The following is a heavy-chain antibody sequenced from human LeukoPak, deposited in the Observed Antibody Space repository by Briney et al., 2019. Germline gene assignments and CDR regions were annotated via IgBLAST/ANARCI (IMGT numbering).Heavy chain of an antibody. CDR3: AREDVGGTGYSSSSAGWP. Sequence: GGSLRLSCAASGFTFSSYGMHWVRQAPGKGLEWVAGIWYDGSNKYYADSVKGRFTVTTDNSKNTLYLQMNSLRAEDTAVYYCAREDVGGTGYSSSSAGWPWGQGTLVTVSS. J-gene: IGHJ5*02. CDR2: IWYDGSNK. CDR1: GFTFSSYG. V-gene: IGHV3-33*01. D-gene: IGHD6-6*01.